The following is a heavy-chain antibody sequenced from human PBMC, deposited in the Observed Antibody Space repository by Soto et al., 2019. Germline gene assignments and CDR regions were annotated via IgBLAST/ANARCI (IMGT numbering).Heavy chain of an antibody. D-gene: IGHD3-3*01. V-gene: IGHV1-69*13. Sequence: SVKVSCKASGGTFSSYAISWVRQAPGQGLEWMGGIIPIFGTANYAQKFQGRVTITADESTSTAYMELSSLRSEDTAVYYCARASTSYLRFLEWSQSEHYGMDVWGQGTTVTVSS. CDR3: ARASTSYLRFLEWSQSEHYGMDV. J-gene: IGHJ6*02. CDR2: IIPIFGTA. CDR1: GGTFSSYA.